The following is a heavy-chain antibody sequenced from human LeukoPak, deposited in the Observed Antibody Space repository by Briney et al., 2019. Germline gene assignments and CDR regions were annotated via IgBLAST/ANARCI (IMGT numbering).Heavy chain of an antibody. J-gene: IGHJ4*02. CDR2: INPNSGGT. Sequence: GASVKVSCKASGYTLTGYYMHWVRPAPGQGLEWMGWINPNSGGTNYAQKFQGRVTMTRDTSISTAYMELSRLRSDDTAVYYCARVRIMGDYAVDYWGQGTLVTVSS. CDR1: GYTLTGYY. D-gene: IGHD4-17*01. V-gene: IGHV1-2*02. CDR3: ARVRIMGDYAVDY.